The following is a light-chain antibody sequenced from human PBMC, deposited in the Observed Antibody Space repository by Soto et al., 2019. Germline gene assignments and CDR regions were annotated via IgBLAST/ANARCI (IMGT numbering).Light chain of an antibody. Sequence: DIVLAQSPATLSLSPGEGVTLSCRASQTVNKWLAWYQQKPGQAPRLLIYGISDRATGIPARFSGSGSGTDFTLTISSLEPEDFAVYYCQQRSSWPLTFG. J-gene: IGKJ4*01. CDR3: QQRSSWPLT. CDR2: GIS. V-gene: IGKV3-11*01. CDR1: QTVNKW.